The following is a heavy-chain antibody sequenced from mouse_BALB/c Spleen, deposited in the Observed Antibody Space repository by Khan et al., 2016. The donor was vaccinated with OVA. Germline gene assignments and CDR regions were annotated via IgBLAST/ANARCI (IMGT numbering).Heavy chain of an antibody. D-gene: IGHD1-2*01. V-gene: IGHV2-6-1*01. CDR1: GFSLTSYG. J-gene: IGHJ4*01. CDR2: IWSDGST. Sequence: QVQLKESGPGLVAPSQSLSITCTISGFSLTSYGVHWVRQPPGKGLEWLVVIWSDGSTTYNSALKSRLSISKDNSKSQVFLKMNSLQTDDTAMYYCARDYGYPYYAMDYWGQGTSVTVSS. CDR3: ARDYGYPYYAMDY.